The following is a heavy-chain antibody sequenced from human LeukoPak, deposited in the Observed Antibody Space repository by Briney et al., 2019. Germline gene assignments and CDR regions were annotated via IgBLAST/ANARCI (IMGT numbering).Heavy chain of an antibody. V-gene: IGHV7-4-1*02. CDR1: AYTFTRYA. D-gene: IGHD3-22*01. Sequence: ASVRVSCKASAYTFTRYAMHWVRQAPGPGLEWMRWIKTNTGNPTYAQGFTGRFVFSLDTSVSTAYLQISSLKAEDTAVYYCARGGYYYDSSGYLVGYWGQGTLVTVSS. CDR3: ARGGYYYDSSGYLVGY. J-gene: IGHJ4*02. CDR2: IKTNTGNP.